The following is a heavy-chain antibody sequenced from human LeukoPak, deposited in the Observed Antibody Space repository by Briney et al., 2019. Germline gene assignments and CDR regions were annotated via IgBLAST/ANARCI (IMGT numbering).Heavy chain of an antibody. CDR1: GYTFTSYY. CDR3: ARGPSITMVRGGQWYYYMDV. J-gene: IGHJ6*03. V-gene: IGHV1-46*01. CDR2: INPSGGST. Sequence: RASVKVSCKASGYTFTSYYMHWVRQAPGQGLEWMGIINPSGGSTNYAQKFQGRVTMTRDTSTNTVYMELSSLRSEDTAVYYCARGPSITMVRGGQWYYYMDVRGKGTTVTISS. D-gene: IGHD3-10*01.